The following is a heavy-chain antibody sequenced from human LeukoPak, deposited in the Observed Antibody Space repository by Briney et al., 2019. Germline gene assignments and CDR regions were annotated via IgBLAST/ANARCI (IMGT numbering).Heavy chain of an antibody. CDR1: GFTFNTYS. CDR3: TRTYYASGSHPTRYFDY. CDR2: ISNDGRNE. Sequence: GSLRLSCAASGFTFNTYSMHWVRQAPGKGLEWVAVISNDGRNEYYADSVKGRFTISRDNSKNTMFLEMNSLTAEDTAVFYCTRTYYASGSHPTRYFDYWGQGTLVTVSS. J-gene: IGHJ4*02. D-gene: IGHD3-10*01. V-gene: IGHV3-30*04.